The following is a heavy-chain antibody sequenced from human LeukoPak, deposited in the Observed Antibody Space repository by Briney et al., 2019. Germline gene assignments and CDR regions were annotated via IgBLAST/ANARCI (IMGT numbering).Heavy chain of an antibody. V-gene: IGHV1-2*02. J-gene: IGHJ4*02. CDR1: GYTFTSYG. Sequence: ASVKVSCKAFGYTFTSYGISWVRQAPGQGLEWMGWINPNSGGTNYAKKFQGRVTMTRDTSVSTAYMELSRLRSDDTAVYFCARQPGIAAAGFNYWGQGTLVTVSS. CDR3: ARQPGIAAAGFNY. D-gene: IGHD6-13*01. CDR2: INPNSGGT.